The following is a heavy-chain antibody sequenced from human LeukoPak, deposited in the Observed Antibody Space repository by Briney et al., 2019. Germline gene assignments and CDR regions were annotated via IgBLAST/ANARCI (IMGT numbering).Heavy chain of an antibody. Sequence: GASVKVSCKASGYMFARYGINWVRQAPAQGLEWMGWISCYDGDTNYAQRLQDRVTMTTDTSTNTVYMDLRGLRSDDTAVYYCARDFGAAAYDGAFDIWGHGTMVTVSS. J-gene: IGHJ3*02. D-gene: IGHD3-22*01. CDR1: GYMFARYG. CDR3: ARDFGAAAYDGAFDI. CDR2: ISCYDGDT. V-gene: IGHV1-18*01.